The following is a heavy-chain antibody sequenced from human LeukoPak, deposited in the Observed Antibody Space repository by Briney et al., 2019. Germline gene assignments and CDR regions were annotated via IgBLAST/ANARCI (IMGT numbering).Heavy chain of an antibody. Sequence: GGSLRLSCAAPGFTVSSNYMSWVRQAPGKGLEWVSVIYSGGSTYYADSVKGRFTISRDNAKNTLFLQMDSLRPEDTAVYYCVRSLRSADFWGQGTLVTVSS. V-gene: IGHV3-53*01. CDR1: GFTVSSNY. CDR3: VRSLRSADF. CDR2: IYSGGST. J-gene: IGHJ4*02.